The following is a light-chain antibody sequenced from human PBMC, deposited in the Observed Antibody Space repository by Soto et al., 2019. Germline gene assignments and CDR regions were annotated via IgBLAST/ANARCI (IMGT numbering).Light chain of an antibody. CDR3: QQSSNWPLT. CDR1: QSVSSF. V-gene: IGKV3-11*01. CDR2: DVS. Sequence: EIVLTQSPATLSLSPGERATLSCRASQSVSSFLAWYQQKPGQAPRLLIYDVSNRATGIPARFSGSGSGTDFALTISSLEHEDFEVYYCQQSSNWPLTLGQGTRLDTK. J-gene: IGKJ5*01.